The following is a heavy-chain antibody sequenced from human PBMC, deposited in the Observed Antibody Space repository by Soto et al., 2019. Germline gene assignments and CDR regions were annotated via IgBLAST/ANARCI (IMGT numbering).Heavy chain of an antibody. D-gene: IGHD2-21*02. CDR3: ARGGLTDYFDY. V-gene: IGHV3-33*01. CDR2: IWYDGSNK. CDR1: GFTFSSYG. Sequence: AGGSLRLSCAASGFTFSSYGMHWVRQAPGKGLEWVAVIWYDGSNKYYADSVKGRFTISRDNSKNTLYLQMNSLRAEDTAVYYCARGGLTDYFDYWGQGTLVTVSS. J-gene: IGHJ4*02.